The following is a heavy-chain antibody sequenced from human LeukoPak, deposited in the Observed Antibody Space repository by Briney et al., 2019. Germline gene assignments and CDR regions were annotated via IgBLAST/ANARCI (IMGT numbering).Heavy chain of an antibody. J-gene: IGHJ4*02. V-gene: IGHV4-59*01. CDR1: GGSISGYY. D-gene: IGHD3-22*01. CDR2: IYYSGST. Sequence: PSETLSLTCTVSGGSISGYYWSWIRQPPGKGLEWIGYIYYSGSTNYNPSLKSRVTISVDTSKNQFSLKLSSVTAADTAVYYCARVFSDYYDSSGYYPFDYWGQGTLVTVSS. CDR3: ARVFSDYYDSSGYYPFDY.